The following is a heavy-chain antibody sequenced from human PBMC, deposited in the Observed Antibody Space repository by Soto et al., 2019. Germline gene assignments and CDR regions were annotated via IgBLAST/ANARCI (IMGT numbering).Heavy chain of an antibody. CDR1: GFTFSNSG. CDR2: ISYDGRNT. Sequence: QVHLVESGGGVVQPGRSLRLSCAASGFTFSNSGFHWVRQAPGKGLEWETLISYDGRNTEYSDSVKGRFTISRDNSKNTLYVQLNSLRPEDSAVYYCARDAGRFCSGGSCFNGGMDVWGQGTTVIVSS. D-gene: IGHD2-15*01. J-gene: IGHJ6*02. V-gene: IGHV3-30*04. CDR3: ARDAGRFCSGGSCFNGGMDV.